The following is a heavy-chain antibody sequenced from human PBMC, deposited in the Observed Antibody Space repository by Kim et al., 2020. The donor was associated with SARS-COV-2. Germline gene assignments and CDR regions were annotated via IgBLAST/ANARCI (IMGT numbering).Heavy chain of an antibody. CDR3: ARDSYSINDRTFDY. D-gene: IGHD1-26*01. Sequence: GGSLRLSCAASGFTFSSYWMHWVRLAPGKGLVWVSRVNTDGSGTDYADAVQGRFTISRDNAKNMLYLQMDSLRADDTGVYYCARDSYSINDRTFDYLG. CDR1: GFTFSSYW. V-gene: IGHV3-74*01. J-gene: IGHJ4*01. CDR2: VNTDGSGT.